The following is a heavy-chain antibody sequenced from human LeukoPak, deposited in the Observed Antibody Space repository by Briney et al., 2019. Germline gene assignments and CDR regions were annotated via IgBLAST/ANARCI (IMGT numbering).Heavy chain of an antibody. CDR2: INPNSGGT. V-gene: IGHV1-2*02. D-gene: IGHD3-22*01. CDR3: ARLDYYDSSGYWASDY. CDR1: GYTFTGYY. Sequence: ASVKVSCKASGYTFTGYYMHWVRQAPGQGLEWMGWINPNSGGTNYAQKFQGRVTMTRDTSISTAYMELSRLRSDDTAVYYCARLDYYDSSGYWASDYRGQGTLVTVSS. J-gene: IGHJ4*02.